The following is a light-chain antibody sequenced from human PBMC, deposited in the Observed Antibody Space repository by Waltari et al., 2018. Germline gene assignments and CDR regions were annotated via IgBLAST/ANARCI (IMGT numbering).Light chain of an antibody. Sequence: VLAQPPSASGTPGQRVTISCSGSNSNLRSTSVSWYQQPPGTAPKVLIYGNDQRPSGVPDRFSGSKSGTSASLAISGLRSEDEANYYCAAWDDSLWVFGGGTKLTVL. CDR1: NSNLRSTS. V-gene: IGLV1-47*01. CDR2: GND. CDR3: AAWDDSLWV. J-gene: IGLJ3*02.